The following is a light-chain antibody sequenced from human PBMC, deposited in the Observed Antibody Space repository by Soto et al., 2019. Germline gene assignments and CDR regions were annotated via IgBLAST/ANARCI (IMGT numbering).Light chain of an antibody. V-gene: IGKV1-5*01. CDR2: GAS. J-gene: IGKJ1*01. CDR3: QHNSSSPGA. CDR1: QSISTY. Sequence: DIQMTQSPATLSASVGERVTITCRASQSISTYLAWYQQKPGQAPMLLIYGASSLASGVPSRFSGSGSGTEFPLTSSILPDDYVASYFWQHNSSSPGAFGQGTKVEIK.